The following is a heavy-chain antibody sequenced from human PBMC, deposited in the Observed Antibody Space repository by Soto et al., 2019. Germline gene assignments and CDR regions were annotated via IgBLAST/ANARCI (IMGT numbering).Heavy chain of an antibody. CDR3: ARMTGTYLNNYYYYMDV. CDR1: GGSISSYY. CDR2: IYYSGST. D-gene: IGHD1-1*01. J-gene: IGHJ6*03. V-gene: IGHV4-59*01. Sequence: SETLSLTCTVSGGSISSYYWSWIRQPPGKGLEWIGYIYYSGSTNYNPSLKSRVTISVDTSKNQFSLKPSSVTAADTAVYYSARMTGTYLNNYYYYMDVWGKGTTVTVSS.